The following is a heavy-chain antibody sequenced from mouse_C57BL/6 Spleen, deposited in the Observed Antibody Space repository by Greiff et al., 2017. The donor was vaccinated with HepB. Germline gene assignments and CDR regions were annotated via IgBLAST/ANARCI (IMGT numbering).Heavy chain of an antibody. J-gene: IGHJ4*01. CDR2: IDPSDSYT. D-gene: IGHD3-2*02. V-gene: IGHV1-69*01. CDR1: GYTFTSYW. CDR3: ARFGTAQATDAMDY. Sequence: VQLQQPGAELVMPGASVKLSCKASGYTFTSYWMHWVKQRPGQGLEWIGEIDPSDSYTNYNQKFKGKSTLTVDKSSSTAYMQLSSLTSEDSAVYYCARFGTAQATDAMDYWGQGTSVTVSS.